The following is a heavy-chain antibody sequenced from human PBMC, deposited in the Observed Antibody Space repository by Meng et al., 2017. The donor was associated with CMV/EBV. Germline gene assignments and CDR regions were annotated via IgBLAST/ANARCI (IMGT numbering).Heavy chain of an antibody. CDR3: AKDYSSSWQSDAFDI. J-gene: IGHJ3*02. Sequence: SLRLSCAASRFTFSSYGMHWVRQAPGKGLEWVAFIRYDGSNKYYADSVKGRFTISRDNSKNTLYLQMNSLRAEDTAVYYCAKDYSSSWQSDAFDIWGQGTMVTVSS. CDR2: IRYDGSNK. CDR1: RFTFSSYG. V-gene: IGHV3-30*02. D-gene: IGHD6-13*01.